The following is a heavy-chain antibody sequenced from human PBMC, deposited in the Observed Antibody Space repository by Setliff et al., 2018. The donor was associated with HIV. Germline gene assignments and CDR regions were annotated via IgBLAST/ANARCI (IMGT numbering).Heavy chain of an antibody. D-gene: IGHD2-21*02. CDR1: GGSISSGSYY. V-gene: IGHV4-61*09. CDR3: ARDVGLCGVDCWPYFYFDL. Sequence: SETLSLTCSVSGGSISSGSYYWTWIRQPAGKGPEWIGHIYTNGYTNYNPSLKSRVTISVDTSKNQFSLKLSSMTAADTAVYYCARDVGLCGVDCWPYFYFDLWGRGNLVTV. J-gene: IGHJ2*01. CDR2: IYTNGYT.